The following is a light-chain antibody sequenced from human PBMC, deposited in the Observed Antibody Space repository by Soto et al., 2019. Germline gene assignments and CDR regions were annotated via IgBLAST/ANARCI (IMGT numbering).Light chain of an antibody. CDR2: GAT. V-gene: IGKV3-20*01. CDR1: ESVRSTY. Sequence: EIVLTQSPGTLSLSPGERATLSCRASESVRSTYLAWYQKKLGQAPRLLIYGATSRATGIPDRFSGSGSGTDFTLTISRLDPEDVALYYCQQYGNSLYTFGQGTKLEIK. J-gene: IGKJ2*01. CDR3: QQYGNSLYT.